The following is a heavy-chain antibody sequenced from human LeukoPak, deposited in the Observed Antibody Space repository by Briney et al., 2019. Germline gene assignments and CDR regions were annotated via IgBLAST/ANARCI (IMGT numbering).Heavy chain of an antibody. CDR1: GFTFDDYA. Sequence: GGSLRLSCAASGFTFDDYAMHWVRQAPGKGLEWVSGISWNSGSIGYADSVKGRFTISRDNAKNSLHLQMNSLRAEDTALYYCAKDFCRDDAFDIWGQGTMVTVSS. J-gene: IGHJ3*02. V-gene: IGHV3-9*01. D-gene: IGHD3-3*01. CDR2: ISWNSGSI. CDR3: AKDFCRDDAFDI.